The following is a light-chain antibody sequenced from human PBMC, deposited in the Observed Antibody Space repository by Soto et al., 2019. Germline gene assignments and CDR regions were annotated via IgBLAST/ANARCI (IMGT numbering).Light chain of an antibody. V-gene: IGLV2-14*01. CDR3: SSYTSTKVL. Sequence: QSVLTQPASVSGSPGRSVTISCTGTSSDVGTYNFVSWYQQHPGKVPKLMIYEVSERPSGVSHRFSGSKSGNTASLTISGLQAEDEADYYCSSYTSTKVLFGGGTKLTVL. CDR1: SSDVGTYNF. J-gene: IGLJ2*01. CDR2: EVS.